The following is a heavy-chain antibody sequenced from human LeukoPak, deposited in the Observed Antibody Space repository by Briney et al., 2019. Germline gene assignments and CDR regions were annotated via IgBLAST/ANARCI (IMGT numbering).Heavy chain of an antibody. CDR3: ARDMLGYYYYYMDV. CDR2: IIPIFGTA. D-gene: IGHD3-10*02. CDR1: GGTFSSYA. J-gene: IGHJ6*03. Sequence: SVKVSXKASGGTFSSYAISWVRQAPGQGLEWMGWIIPIFGTANYAQKFQGRVTITADESTSTAYMELSSLRSEDTAVYYCARDMLGYYYYYMDVWGKGTTVTVSS. V-gene: IGHV1-69*13.